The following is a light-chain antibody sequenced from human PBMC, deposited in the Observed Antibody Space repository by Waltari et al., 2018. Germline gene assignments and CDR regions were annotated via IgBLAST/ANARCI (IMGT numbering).Light chain of an antibody. CDR2: KDT. CDR3: QSTDSSSTYTV. Sequence: SYDLTQPPSLSVSPGQTATIDCSGETLPKLYAYWYQQKPGQAPLLVISKDTERPSGIPGRFSGSSSGTTVTLTISGVRAEDEGDYYGQSTDSSSTYTVFGGGTKLTVL. V-gene: IGLV3-25*03. J-gene: IGLJ3*02. CDR1: TLPKLY.